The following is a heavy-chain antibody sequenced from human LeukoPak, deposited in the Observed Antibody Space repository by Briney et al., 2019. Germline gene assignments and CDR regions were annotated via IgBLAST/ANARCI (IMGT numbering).Heavy chain of an antibody. CDR2: IIPIFGTA. D-gene: IGHD3-22*01. CDR3: ARGPITMIVVEWAPFDY. Sequence: SVKVSCKASGGTFSSYAISWVRQAPGQGLEWMGGIIPIFGTANYAQKFQGRVTITADKSTSTAYMELSSLRSEDTAVYYCARGPITMIVVEWAPFDYWGQGTLVTVSS. J-gene: IGHJ4*02. V-gene: IGHV1-69*06. CDR1: GGTFSSYA.